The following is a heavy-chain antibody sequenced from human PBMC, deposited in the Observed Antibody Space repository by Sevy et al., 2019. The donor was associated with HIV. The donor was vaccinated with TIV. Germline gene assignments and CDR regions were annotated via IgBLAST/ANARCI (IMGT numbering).Heavy chain of an antibody. CDR1: GYTFSSYG. D-gene: IGHD3-22*01. Sequence: ASVKVSCKASGYTFSSYGICWVRQAPGQGLEWMGEIIPIFGTTNYAQKFQDRVTITADESTSTVYMELSSLRSEDTAVYYCARGITLIVGGGYYFDYWGQGTLVTVSS. V-gene: IGHV1-69*13. J-gene: IGHJ4*02. CDR3: ARGITLIVGGGYYFDY. CDR2: IIPIFGTT.